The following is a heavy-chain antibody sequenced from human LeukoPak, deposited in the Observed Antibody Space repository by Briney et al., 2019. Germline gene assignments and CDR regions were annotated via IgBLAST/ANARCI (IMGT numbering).Heavy chain of an antibody. D-gene: IGHD2-2*01. CDR1: GFTFSSYG. V-gene: IGHV3-30*02. CDR3: AKGLGYCSSTSCPNDWFDP. Sequence: GGSLRLSCAASGFTFSSYGMHWVRQAPGKGLEWVAFIRYDGSNKYYADSVKGRFTISRDNSKNTLYLQMNSLRAEDTAVYYCAKGLGYCSSTSCPNDWFDPWGQGTLVTVSS. CDR2: IRYDGSNK. J-gene: IGHJ5*02.